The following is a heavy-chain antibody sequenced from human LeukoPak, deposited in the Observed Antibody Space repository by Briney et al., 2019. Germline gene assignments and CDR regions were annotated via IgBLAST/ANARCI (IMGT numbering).Heavy chain of an antibody. V-gene: IGHV4-34*01. D-gene: IGHD6-19*01. CDR3: ARGRWLVRSHYFDY. J-gene: IGHJ4*02. Sequence: SETLSLTCAVYGGSFSGYYWSWIRQPPGKGLEWIGEINHSGSTNYNPSLKSRVTISVDTSKNQFSLKLSSVTAADTAVYYCARGRWLVRSHYFDYWGQGTLVTVSS. CDR1: GGSFSGYY. CDR2: INHSGST.